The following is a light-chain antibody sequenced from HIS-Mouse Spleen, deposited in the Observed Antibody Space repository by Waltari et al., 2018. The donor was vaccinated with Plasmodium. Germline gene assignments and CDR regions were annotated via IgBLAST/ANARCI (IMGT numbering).Light chain of an antibody. Sequence: QSVLTQPPSASGTPGQRVTISCSGSSSNIGSNTVNWYQQLPGTAPKLLIYSNNQRPAGVPDRVAGSKSGTSASLAISGLQSEDEADYDCMIWPSNASGVFGGGTKLTVL. J-gene: IGLJ3*02. CDR1: SSNIGSNT. CDR2: SNN. V-gene: IGLV1-44*01. CDR3: MIWPSNASGV.